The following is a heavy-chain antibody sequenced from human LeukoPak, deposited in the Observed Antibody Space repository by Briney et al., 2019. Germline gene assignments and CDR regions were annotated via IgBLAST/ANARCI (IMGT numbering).Heavy chain of an antibody. CDR2: ISYDGSTQ. CDR1: GFTFSPYA. Sequence: GGSLRLSCAASGFTFSPYAMHWVRHAPGQGLEWVALISYDGSTQQYADSVKGRFTISGDKSKNTLYLQMNSLRSEDTAVYYCTKDHFQGGAPSAFDLWGQGTMVTVSS. V-gene: IGHV3-30*18. J-gene: IGHJ3*01. CDR3: TKDHFQGGAPSAFDL. D-gene: IGHD2/OR15-2a*01.